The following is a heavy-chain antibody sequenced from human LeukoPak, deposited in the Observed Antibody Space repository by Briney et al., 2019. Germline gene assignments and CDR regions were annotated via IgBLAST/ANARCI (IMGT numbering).Heavy chain of an antibody. CDR2: ISYDGSNK. V-gene: IGHV3-30*03. D-gene: IGHD1-26*01. J-gene: IGHJ4*02. CDR1: GFIFSDFG. CDR3: AREESGRGGYYFDY. Sequence: GGSLRLSCAASGFIFSDFGMYWVRQAPGKGLEWVAVISYDGSNKYYADSVKGRFTISRDNSKNTLYLQMNSLRAEDTAVYYCAREESGRGGYYFDYWGQGTLVTVSS.